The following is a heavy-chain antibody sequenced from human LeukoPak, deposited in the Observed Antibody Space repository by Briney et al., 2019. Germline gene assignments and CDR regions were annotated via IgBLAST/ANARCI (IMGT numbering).Heavy chain of an antibody. V-gene: IGHV4-38-2*02. CDR2: IYHSGST. Sequence: SETLSLTCTVSGYSISSGYYWGWIRQPPGKGLEWIGRIYHSGSTYYNPSLKSRVTISVDTSKNQFPLKLSSVTAADTAVYYCARASYCSSTSCYYEGAFDIWGQGTMVTVPS. CDR1: GYSISSGYY. CDR3: ARASYCSSTSCYYEGAFDI. D-gene: IGHD2-2*01. J-gene: IGHJ3*02.